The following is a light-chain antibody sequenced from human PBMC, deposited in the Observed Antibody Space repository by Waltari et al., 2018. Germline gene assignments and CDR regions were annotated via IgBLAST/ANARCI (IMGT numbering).Light chain of an antibody. V-gene: IGLV3-21*02. Sequence: SYVLTQPPSVSWAPGQTARITCGGKNIGSKSGHWYQQKPGKAPVLVVYDDSDRPSGIPERFSGSNAGNTATLTISRVEAGDEADYYCQVWDSSSDVFGTGTKVTVL. CDR3: QVWDSSSDV. J-gene: IGLJ1*01. CDR1: NIGSKS. CDR2: DDS.